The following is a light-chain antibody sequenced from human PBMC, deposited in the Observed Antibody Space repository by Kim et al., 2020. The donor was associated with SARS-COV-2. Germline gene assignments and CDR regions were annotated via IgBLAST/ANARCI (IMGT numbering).Light chain of an antibody. J-gene: IGLJ1*01. Sequence: VSPGQTARITCSGDKLGDKYACWYQQRPGQSPVLVIYQDTKRPSGIPERFSGANSGNTATLTISGTQAMDEADYYCQAWDSSSYVFGTGTKVTVL. V-gene: IGLV3-1*01. CDR3: QAWDSSSYV. CDR1: KLGDKY. CDR2: QDT.